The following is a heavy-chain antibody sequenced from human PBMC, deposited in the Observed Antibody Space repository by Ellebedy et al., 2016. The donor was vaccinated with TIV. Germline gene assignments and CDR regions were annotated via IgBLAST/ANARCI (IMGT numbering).Heavy chain of an antibody. Sequence: GGSLRLSCAASGFTFSSYSMNWVRQAPGKGLEWVSYISSSSSTIYYADSVKGRFTISRDNAKNSLYLQMNSLRAEDTAVYYCARDSYQLATRYNWFDPWGQGTLVTVSS. D-gene: IGHD3-16*02. J-gene: IGHJ5*02. CDR1: GFTFSSYS. V-gene: IGHV3-48*04. CDR3: ARDSYQLATRYNWFDP. CDR2: ISSSSSTI.